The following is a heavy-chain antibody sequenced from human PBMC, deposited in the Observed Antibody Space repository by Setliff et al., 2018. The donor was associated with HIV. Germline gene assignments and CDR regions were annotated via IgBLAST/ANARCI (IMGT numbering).Heavy chain of an antibody. D-gene: IGHD5-12*01. V-gene: IGHV1-2*02. J-gene: IGHJ4*02. CDR1: GYLFPGYY. CDR3: AASYSGYSWGYYFDY. CDR2: INVNSGGT. Sequence: ASVQVSCKASGYLFPGYYMHWVRQAPGQGLEWMGWINVNSGGTKYAQKFQGRGTMTRDTSISTAYMEVSSLRSDDTAVYYCAASYSGYSWGYYFDYWGQGTLVTVSS.